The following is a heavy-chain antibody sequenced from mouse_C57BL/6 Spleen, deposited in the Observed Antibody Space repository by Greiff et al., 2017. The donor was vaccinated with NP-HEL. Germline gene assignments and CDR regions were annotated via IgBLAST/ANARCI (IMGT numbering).Heavy chain of an antibody. CDR3: ARGLYGNYYFDY. V-gene: IGHV1-61*01. D-gene: IGHD2-1*01. Sequence: QVQLQQPGAELVRPGSSVKLSCKASGYTFTSYWMDWVKQRPGQGLEWIGNIYPSDSETHYNQKFKDKATLTVDKSSSTAYMQLSSLTSEDSAVYYCARGLYGNYYFDYWGQGTTLTVSS. CDR2: IYPSDSET. J-gene: IGHJ2*01. CDR1: GYTFTSYW.